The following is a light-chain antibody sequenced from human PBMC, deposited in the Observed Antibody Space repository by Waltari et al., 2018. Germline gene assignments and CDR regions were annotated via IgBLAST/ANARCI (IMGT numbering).Light chain of an antibody. J-gene: IGKJ5*01. CDR2: CAS. CDR3: QQHYSNPV. Sequence: DIEMTQSPESLAVSLGERITINCKSGRGVLSISNNRNYLAWYQHKPGQPPKLLLYCASTRTSGVPGRFIGSGSGTDFTLTITSLQAEDVAVYYCQQHYSNPVFGQGTRLELK. V-gene: IGKV4-1*01. CDR1: RGVLSISNNRNY.